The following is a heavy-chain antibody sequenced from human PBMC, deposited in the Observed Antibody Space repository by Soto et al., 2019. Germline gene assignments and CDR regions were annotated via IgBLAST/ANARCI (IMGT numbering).Heavy chain of an antibody. V-gene: IGHV1-69*13. CDR1: VGTFSSYA. Sequence: SVKVSCKASVGTFSSYAISWVRQAPGQGLEWMGGIIPIFGTANYAQKFQGRVTITADESTSTAYMELSSLRSEDTAVYYCARPRGGQWLNGMDVWGQGTTVTVSS. CDR3: ARPRGGQWLNGMDV. CDR2: IIPIFGTA. J-gene: IGHJ6*02. D-gene: IGHD6-19*01.